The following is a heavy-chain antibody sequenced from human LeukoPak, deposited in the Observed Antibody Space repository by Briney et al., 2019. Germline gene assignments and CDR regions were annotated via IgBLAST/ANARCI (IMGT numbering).Heavy chain of an antibody. J-gene: IGHJ5*02. CDR1: GFTFSSYS. CDR2: ISSSSYI. D-gene: IGHD6-13*01. CDR3: ARSGRSSSWYPSWFDP. Sequence: GGSLRLSCAASGFTFSSYSMNWVRQAPGKGLEWVSSISSSSYIYYADSVKGRFTISRDNAKNSLYLQMNSLRAEDTAVYYCARSGRSSSWYPSWFDPWGQGTLVTVSS. V-gene: IGHV3-21*01.